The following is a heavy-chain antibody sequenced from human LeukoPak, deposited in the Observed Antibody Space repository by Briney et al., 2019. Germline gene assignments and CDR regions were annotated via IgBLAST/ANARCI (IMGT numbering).Heavy chain of an antibody. CDR3: AGSIAAAGINSFDY. V-gene: IGHV6-1*01. CDR2: TYYRSKWYN. J-gene: IGHJ4*02. D-gene: IGHD6-13*01. Sequence: SQTLSLTRAISGDSVSINSAAWTWIRQSPSRGLEWLGRTYYRSKWYNDYAVSVKSRITINPDTSKNQFSLQLNSVTPEDTAVYYCAGSIAAAGINSFDYRGQGILVTVSS. CDR1: GDSVSINSAA.